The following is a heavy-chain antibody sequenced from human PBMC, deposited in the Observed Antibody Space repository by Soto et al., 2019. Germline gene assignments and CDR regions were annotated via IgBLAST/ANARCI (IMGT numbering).Heavy chain of an antibody. CDR3: ARSVAGYFT. D-gene: IGHD6-19*01. V-gene: IGHV4-39*01. Sequence: SETLSLTCTVSGGSISSSSYYWGWIRQPPGKGLEWIGSIYYSGSTYYNPSLKSRVTISVDTSKNQFSLKLSPVTAADTAVYYCARSVAGYFTWGQGTLVTVSS. J-gene: IGHJ5*02. CDR2: IYYSGST. CDR1: GGSISSSSYY.